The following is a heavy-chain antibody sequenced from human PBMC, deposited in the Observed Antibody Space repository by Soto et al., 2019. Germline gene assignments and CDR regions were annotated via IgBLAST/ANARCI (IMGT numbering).Heavy chain of an antibody. Sequence: SETLSLTCTVSGGSISSYYWSWIRQPPGKGLEWIGYIYYSGSTNYNPSLKSRVTISVDTSKNQFSLKLSSVTAADTAVYYCARVDYYYDSSGYYYGGNAFDIWGQGTMVTVSS. V-gene: IGHV4-59*12. CDR2: IYYSGST. J-gene: IGHJ3*02. CDR1: GGSISSYY. CDR3: ARVDYYYDSSGYYYGGNAFDI. D-gene: IGHD3-22*01.